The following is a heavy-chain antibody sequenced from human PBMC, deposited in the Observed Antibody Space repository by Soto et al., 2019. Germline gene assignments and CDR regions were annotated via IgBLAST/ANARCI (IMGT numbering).Heavy chain of an antibody. CDR1: GFTFSSYG. J-gene: IGHJ6*02. D-gene: IGHD3-3*01. Sequence: QVQLVESGGGVVQPGRSLRLSCAASGFTFSSYGMHWVRQAPGKGLEWVAVISYDGSNKYYAESVKGRFTISRDNSKNTLYRQMNSLRAEDTAVYYCAKDVLRFLEWLAFYGMDVWGQGTTVTVSS. CDR3: AKDVLRFLEWLAFYGMDV. V-gene: IGHV3-30*18. CDR2: ISYDGSNK.